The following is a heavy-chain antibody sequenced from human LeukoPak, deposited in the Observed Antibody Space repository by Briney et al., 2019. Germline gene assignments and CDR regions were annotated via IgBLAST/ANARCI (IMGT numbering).Heavy chain of an antibody. Sequence: GGSLRLSCAASGSTFNNYIMNWVRQAPGKGLEWVAVISYDGSNKYYADSVKGRFTISRDNSKNTLYLQMNSLRVEDTAVYYCAKDGDDCIEHWGQGTLVTVSS. CDR3: AKDGDDCIEH. J-gene: IGHJ4*02. CDR1: GSTFNNYI. V-gene: IGHV3-30*18. CDR2: ISYDGSNK. D-gene: IGHD3-22*01.